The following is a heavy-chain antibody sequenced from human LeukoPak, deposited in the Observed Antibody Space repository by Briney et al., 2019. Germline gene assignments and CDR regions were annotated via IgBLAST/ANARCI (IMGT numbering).Heavy chain of an antibody. CDR1: GFTFSSYA. V-gene: IGHV3-23*01. CDR3: AMTTGNYFDY. CDR2: ISGSGGST. J-gene: IGHJ4*02. D-gene: IGHD4-17*01. Sequence: PGGSLRLTCAASGFTFSSYAMSWVRQAPGKGLEWVSAISGSGGSTYYADSVKGRFTISRDNSKNTLYLQMNSLRAEDTAVYHCAMTTGNYFDYWGQGTLVTVSS.